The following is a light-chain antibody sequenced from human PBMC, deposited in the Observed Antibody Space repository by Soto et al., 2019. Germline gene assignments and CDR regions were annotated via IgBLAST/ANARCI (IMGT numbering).Light chain of an antibody. J-gene: IGKJ4*01. CDR2: DAA. CDR3: QQRSNGPT. V-gene: IGKV3-11*01. Sequence: ESVLTQSPAPRALSPGDRAPFSCRSLHSVSSDLAWYQQKPGQAPRLLTYDAANRATGIPARFSRSGSGTDFTLTICRLEPELCAVYYCQQRSNGPTCRGGTNVEIK. CDR1: HSVSSD.